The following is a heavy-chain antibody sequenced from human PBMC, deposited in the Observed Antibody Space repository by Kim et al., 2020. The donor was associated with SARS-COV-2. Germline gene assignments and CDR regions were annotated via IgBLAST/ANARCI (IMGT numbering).Heavy chain of an antibody. J-gene: IGHJ4*02. Sequence: ASVKVSCKASGYTFTGYYMHWVRQAPGQGLEWMGRINPNSGGTNYAQKFQGRVTMTRDTSISTAYMELSRLRSDDTAVYYCARVRVSFRPNVVVTATDELDYWGQGTLVTVSS. CDR1: GYTFTGYY. D-gene: IGHD2-21*02. CDR3: ARVRVSFRPNVVVTATDELDY. V-gene: IGHV1-2*06. CDR2: INPNSGGT.